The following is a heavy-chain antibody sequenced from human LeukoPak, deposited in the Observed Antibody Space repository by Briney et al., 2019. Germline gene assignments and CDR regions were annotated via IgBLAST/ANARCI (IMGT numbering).Heavy chain of an antibody. V-gene: IGHV1-2*02. CDR1: GYTFTGYY. J-gene: IGHJ4*02. CDR3: ARERRAVVTAVDY. D-gene: IGHD2-21*02. CDR2: INPNSGGT. Sequence: ASVKVSCKASGYTFTGYYMHWVRQAPGQGLKWMGWINPNSGGTNYAQKFQGRVTMTRDTSISTAYMELSRLRSDDTAVYYCARERRAVVTAVDYWGQGTLVTVSS.